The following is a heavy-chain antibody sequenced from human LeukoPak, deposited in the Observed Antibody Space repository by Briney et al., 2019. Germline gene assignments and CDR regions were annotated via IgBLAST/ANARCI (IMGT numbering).Heavy chain of an antibody. CDR2: IYPSGST. Sequence: SETLSLTCTVSGYSISSGYYWGWIRQPPGKGLEWIGSIYPSGSTNYNPSLKSRVTISVDTSKNQFSLKLSSVTAADTAVYYCARVYGSGYDFRGAFDIWGQGTMVTVSS. J-gene: IGHJ3*02. CDR1: GYSISSGYY. CDR3: ARVYGSGYDFRGAFDI. D-gene: IGHD5-12*01. V-gene: IGHV4-38-2*02.